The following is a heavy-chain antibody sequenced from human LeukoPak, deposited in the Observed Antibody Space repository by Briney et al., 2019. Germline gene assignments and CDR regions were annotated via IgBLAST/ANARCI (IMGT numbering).Heavy chain of an antibody. CDR1: GFTFSSYA. J-gene: IGHJ3*02. V-gene: IGHV3-23*01. CDR2: ISSSGGST. CDR3: AKRRVVGATIGAFNM. D-gene: IGHD1-26*01. Sequence: PGGSLRLSCAASGFTFSSYAMSWVRQAPGKGLEWVSAISSSGGSTYYADSVKGRFTISRDNSKNTLYLQMNSLRAEDTAVYYCAKRRVVGATIGAFNMWGQGTMVTVSS.